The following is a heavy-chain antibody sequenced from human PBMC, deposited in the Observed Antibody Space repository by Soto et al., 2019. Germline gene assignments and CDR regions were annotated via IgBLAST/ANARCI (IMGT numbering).Heavy chain of an antibody. CDR2: INRSGST. V-gene: IGHV4-34*01. CDR3: ARGGLTTVPPLT. D-gene: IGHD4-17*01. CDR1: GGSFSGYY. J-gene: IGHJ4*02. Sequence: QMQLQQWGAGLLKPSETLSLTCAVYGGSFSGYYYYWIRQPPGKGLEWIVEINRSGSTNYNPSLKSRVTISVDTSKNQFSLTLSSVTAADTAIYYCARGGLTTVPPLTWGQGTLVTVSS.